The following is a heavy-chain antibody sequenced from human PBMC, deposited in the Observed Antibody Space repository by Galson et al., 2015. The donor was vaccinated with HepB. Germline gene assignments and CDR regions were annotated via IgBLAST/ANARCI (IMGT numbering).Heavy chain of an antibody. CDR1: GSTFSNAW. J-gene: IGHJ3*02. CDR3: TTGPTGVLAFDI. D-gene: IGHD7-27*01. V-gene: IGHV3-15*07. CDR2: IKSKTDGGTT. Sequence: SLRLSCAASGSTFSNAWMNWVRQAPGKGLEWVGRIKSKTDGGTTDYAAPVKGRFTISRDDSKNTLYLQMNSLKTEDTAVYYCTTGPTGVLAFDIWGQGTMVTVSS.